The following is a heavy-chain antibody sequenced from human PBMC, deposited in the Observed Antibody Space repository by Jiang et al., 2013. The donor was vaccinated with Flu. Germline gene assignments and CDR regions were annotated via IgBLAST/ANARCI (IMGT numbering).Heavy chain of an antibody. CDR3: ARDPGLYSGSPNMPDAFDI. Sequence: SGAEVKKPGSSVKVSCKASGGTFSSYAISWVRQAPGQGLEWMGRIIPILGIANYAQKFQGRVTITADKSTSTAYMELSSLRSEDTAVYYCARDPGLYSGSPNMPDAFDIWGQGTMVTVSS. V-gene: IGHV1-69*04. D-gene: IGHD1-26*01. CDR2: IIPILGIA. J-gene: IGHJ3*02. CDR1: GGTFSSYA.